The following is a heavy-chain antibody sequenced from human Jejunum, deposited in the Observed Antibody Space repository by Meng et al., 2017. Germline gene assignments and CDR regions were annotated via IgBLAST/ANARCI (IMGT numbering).Heavy chain of an antibody. D-gene: IGHD6-19*01. CDR3: ARRGGAYSTGHFPHFDD. V-gene: IGHV4-4*02. CDR1: GGSISSTNW. J-gene: IGHJ4*02. CDR2: VFHTGSS. Sequence: GQLPGSGPGLVKPSGTLSLTCAVPGGSISSTNWWSWVRQPPGKGPEWIGDVFHTGSSNYSPSLRSRVTISVDKSKNQFSLNLSSVTAADTAVYFCARRGGAYSTGHFPHFDDWGQGTLVTVSS.